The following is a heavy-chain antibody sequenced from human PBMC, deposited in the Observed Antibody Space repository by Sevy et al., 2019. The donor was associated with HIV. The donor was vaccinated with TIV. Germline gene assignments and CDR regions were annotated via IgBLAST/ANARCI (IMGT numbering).Heavy chain of an antibody. Sequence: GGSLRLSCAASGFTFSSYGMHWVRQAPGKGLEWVAVIWYDVSNKYYADSVKGRFTISRDNSKNTLYLQMNSLRAEDTAVYYCARDPSQHDYGDYYFDYWGQGTLVTVSS. D-gene: IGHD4-17*01. CDR1: GFTFSSYG. CDR2: IWYDVSNK. CDR3: ARDPSQHDYGDYYFDY. V-gene: IGHV3-33*01. J-gene: IGHJ4*02.